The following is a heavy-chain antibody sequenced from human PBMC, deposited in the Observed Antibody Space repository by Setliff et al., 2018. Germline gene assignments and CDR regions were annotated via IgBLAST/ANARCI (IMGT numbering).Heavy chain of an antibody. CDR1: GGSISGYF. V-gene: IGHV4-39*01. Sequence: LSLTCTVSGGSISGYFWGWIRQPPGKGLEWIGRIYYNGNTYYNASLKSRLTISVDTSKSQFSLRLNSVTAADTAVYYCARTGTKRYFDYWGQGALVTVSS. D-gene: IGHD1-1*01. CDR3: ARTGTKRYFDY. J-gene: IGHJ4*02. CDR2: IYYNGNT.